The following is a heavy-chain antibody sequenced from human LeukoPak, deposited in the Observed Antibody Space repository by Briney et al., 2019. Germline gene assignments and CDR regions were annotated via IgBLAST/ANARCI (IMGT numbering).Heavy chain of an antibody. V-gene: IGHV3-30*02. CDR2: IRNDGRNK. J-gene: IGHJ4*02. Sequence: GGSLRLSCAASGFTFSKYGMYWVRQAPGKGLECVAFIRNDGRNKYYTDSVKGRFTISRDNSKNTLYLQMNSLRAEDTAVYYCAKDLNYGDLLDYWGQGTLVTVSS. D-gene: IGHD4-17*01. CDR3: AKDLNYGDLLDY. CDR1: GFTFSKYG.